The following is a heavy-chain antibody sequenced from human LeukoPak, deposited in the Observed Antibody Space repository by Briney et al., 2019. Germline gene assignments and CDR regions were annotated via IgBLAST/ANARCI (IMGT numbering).Heavy chain of an antibody. CDR1: GFTFSSYA. J-gene: IGHJ5*02. Sequence: PGGSLRLSCAASGFTFSSYAMSWVRQAPGKGLEWVSAISGSGGSTYYADSVKGRFTISRDNSKNTLYLQMNSLRAEDTAVYYCAKDREYSSGWHKLGFDPWGQGTLVTVSS. CDR2: ISGSGGST. D-gene: IGHD6-19*01. CDR3: AKDREYSSGWHKLGFDP. V-gene: IGHV3-23*01.